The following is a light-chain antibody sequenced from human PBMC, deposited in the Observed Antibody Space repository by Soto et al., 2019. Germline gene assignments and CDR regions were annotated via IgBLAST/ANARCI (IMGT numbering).Light chain of an antibody. V-gene: IGKV3-20*01. CDR2: GAS. CDR3: QQYGSSPWT. Sequence: EIVLTHSPGTLSFSPGERATLSFSASQSVSSSYLAWYQQKPCQAPRLLIYGASSRATGIPDRFSGSGSGTDFTLTISRLEPEDFAVYYCQQYGSSPWTFGQGTKVDIK. CDR1: QSVSSSY. J-gene: IGKJ1*01.